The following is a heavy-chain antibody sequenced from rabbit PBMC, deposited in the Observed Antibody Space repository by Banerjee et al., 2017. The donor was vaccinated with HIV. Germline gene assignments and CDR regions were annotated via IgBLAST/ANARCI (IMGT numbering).Heavy chain of an antibody. CDR3: ARDETDDAGYNYRL. D-gene: IGHD7-1*01. Sequence: QEQLEESGGDLVKPGASLTLTCTASGFSFSSGYDMCWVRQAPGKGLEWIGTIYAGSSGSAYYASWVNGRFTISKTSSTTVTLQMTSLTAADTATYFCARDETDDAGYNYRLWGQGTLVTVS. V-gene: IGHV1S45*01. CDR1: GFSFSSGYD. CDR2: IYAGSSGSA. J-gene: IGHJ4*01.